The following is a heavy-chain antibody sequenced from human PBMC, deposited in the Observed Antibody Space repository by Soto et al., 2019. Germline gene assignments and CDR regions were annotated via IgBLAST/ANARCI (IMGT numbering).Heavy chain of an antibody. J-gene: IGHJ6*02. CDR2: IDPSDSYT. V-gene: IGHV5-10-1*01. Sequence: GESLKISCKGSGYSFLNYWIGWVRQMPGKGLEWMGRIDPSDSYTNYNPPFQGHVTISVDKSISTAYLQWSSLKASDTAMYYCARLYGGNSGMDVWGQGTTVTVSS. CDR1: GYSFLNYW. CDR3: ARLYGGNSGMDV. D-gene: IGHD4-17*01.